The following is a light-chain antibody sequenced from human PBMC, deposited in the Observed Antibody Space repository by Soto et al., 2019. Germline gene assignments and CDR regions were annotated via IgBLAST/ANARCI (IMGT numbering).Light chain of an antibody. CDR3: QQYAISPWT. Sequence: IVLTQSPGTLSLSPGERATLSCRASENVATNYLAWYQQKPGQAPRLLIFDASNRAADIPDRFSGSGSGTDFTLIISRLEPEDFAVYHCQQYAISPWTFGQGPKVEVK. J-gene: IGKJ1*01. CDR2: DAS. CDR1: ENVATNY. V-gene: IGKV3-20*01.